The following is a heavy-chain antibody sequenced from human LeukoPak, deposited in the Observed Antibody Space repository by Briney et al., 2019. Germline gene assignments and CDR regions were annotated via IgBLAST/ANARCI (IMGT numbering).Heavy chain of an antibody. Sequence: GGSLRLSCAASGFTFSSYAMSWVRQAPGKGLEWVSSISGTGGSTNYADSVEGRFTISRDNAKNSLYLQMNSLRAEDTAVYYCAKDATAAVGTVYMDVWGKGTTVTISS. D-gene: IGHD6-13*01. CDR2: ISGTGGST. CDR1: GFTFSSYA. J-gene: IGHJ6*03. V-gene: IGHV3-23*01. CDR3: AKDATAAVGTVYMDV.